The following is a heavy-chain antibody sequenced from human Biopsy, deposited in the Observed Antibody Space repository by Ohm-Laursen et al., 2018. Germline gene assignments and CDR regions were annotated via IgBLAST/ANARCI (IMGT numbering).Heavy chain of an antibody. CDR2: IYNTGGT. CDR3: AREAAIIDPRTRAFDY. CDR1: GGSISSDY. Sequence: GTLSLTCTVSGGSISSDYWSWIRQTPGKGLEWIGYIYNTGGTNYNPSLKSRVTISVDTSKNQFSLKLRSVTAADTAVYYCAREAAIIDPRTRAFDYWGQGTLVTVSS. J-gene: IGHJ4*02. V-gene: IGHV4-59*01. D-gene: IGHD6-25*01.